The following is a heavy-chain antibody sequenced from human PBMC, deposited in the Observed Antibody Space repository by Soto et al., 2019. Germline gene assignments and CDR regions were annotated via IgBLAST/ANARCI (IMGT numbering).Heavy chain of an antibody. CDR2: IYYSGST. J-gene: IGHJ5*02. D-gene: IGHD3-10*01. CDR1: GGSVSSGSYY. Sequence: SETLSLTCTVSGGSVSSGSYYWSWIRQPPGKGLEWIGYIYYSGSTNYNPSLKSRVTISVDTSKNQFSLKLSSVTAADTAVYYCARDPAAGSWFDPWGQGTLVTVSS. V-gene: IGHV4-61*01. CDR3: ARDPAAGSWFDP.